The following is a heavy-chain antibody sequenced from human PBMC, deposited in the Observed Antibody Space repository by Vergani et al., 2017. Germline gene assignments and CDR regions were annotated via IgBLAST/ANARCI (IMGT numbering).Heavy chain of an antibody. CDR1: GFTFSSYW. CDR2: IKQDGSEK. D-gene: IGHD3-10*01. CDR3: ARDGITMVRGYESDAFDI. Sequence: EVQLVESGGGLVQPGGSLRLSCAASGFTFSSYWMSWVRQAPGKGLEWVANIKQDGSEKYYVDSVKGRFTISRDNAKNSLYLQMNSLRAEDTAVEYCARDGITMVRGYESDAFDIWGQGTMVTVSS. V-gene: IGHV3-7*01. J-gene: IGHJ3*02.